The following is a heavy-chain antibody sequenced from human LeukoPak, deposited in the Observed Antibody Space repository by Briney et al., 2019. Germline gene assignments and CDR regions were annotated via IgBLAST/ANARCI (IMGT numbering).Heavy chain of an antibody. CDR3: ASGYDFWSGYYTGYYFDY. J-gene: IGHJ4*02. D-gene: IGHD3-3*01. CDR2: IIPIFGTA. Sequence: ASVKVSCKASGGTFSSYAISWVRQAPGQGLEWMGGIIPIFGTANYAQKFQGRVTITADESTSTAYMELSSLRSEDTAVYYCASGYDFWSGYYTGYYFDYWGQGTLVTVSS. V-gene: IGHV1-69*13. CDR1: GGTFSSYA.